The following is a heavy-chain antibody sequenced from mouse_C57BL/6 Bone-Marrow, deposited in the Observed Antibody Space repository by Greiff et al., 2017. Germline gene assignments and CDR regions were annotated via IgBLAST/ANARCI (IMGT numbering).Heavy chain of an antibody. D-gene: IGHD1-1*01. CDR3: ARIGTTVRFAY. J-gene: IGHJ3*01. Sequence: QVTLKVSGPGILQPSQTLSLTCSFSGFSLSTFGMGVGWIRQPSGKGLEWLAHIWWDDDKYYNPALKSRLTISKDTSKNQVFLKIANGDTADTATYYCARIGTTVRFAYWGQGTLVTVSA. V-gene: IGHV8-8*01. CDR2: IWWDDDK. CDR1: GFSLSTFGMG.